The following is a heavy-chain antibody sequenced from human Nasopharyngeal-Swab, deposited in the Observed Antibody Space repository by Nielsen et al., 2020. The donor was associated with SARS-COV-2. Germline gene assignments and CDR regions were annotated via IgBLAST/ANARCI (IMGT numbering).Heavy chain of an antibody. CDR1: GYTFTSYY. V-gene: IGHV1-46*01. D-gene: IGHD5-12*01. Sequence: ASVKVSCKASGYTFTSYYMHWVRQAPGQGLEWMGIINPSGGSTSYAQTFQGRVTMTRDTSTSTVYMELSSLRSEDTAVYYCARPRYGGYEISPPNYWGQGTLVTVSS. J-gene: IGHJ4*02. CDR3: ARPRYGGYEISPPNY. CDR2: INPSGGST.